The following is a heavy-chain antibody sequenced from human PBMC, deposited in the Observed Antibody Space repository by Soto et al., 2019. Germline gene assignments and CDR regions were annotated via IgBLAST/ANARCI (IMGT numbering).Heavy chain of an antibody. D-gene: IGHD4-4*01. CDR2: VYYSGST. J-gene: IGHJ4*02. V-gene: IGHV4-59*01. CDR3: ALIRRLADSDLDGEFGC. Sequence: PSETLSLPCTVSGGSITGYFWSWIRQPPGKGLEWIGYVYYSGSTDYNPSLKSRVTISVDTSKNHFSLKLTSVTAADTAVYYCALIRRLADSDLDGEFGCWGQGALGTVSS. CDR1: GGSITGYF.